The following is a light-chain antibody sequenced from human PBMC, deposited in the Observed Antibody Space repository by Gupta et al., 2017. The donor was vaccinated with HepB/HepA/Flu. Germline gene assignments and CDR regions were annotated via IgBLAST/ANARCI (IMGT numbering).Light chain of an antibody. CDR1: QSIRSN. CDR3: HQNISWRT. V-gene: IGKV3-15*01. CDR2: GAS. Sequence: EIVMTQSPANLSVSPGERSTRSCRASQSIRSNVAWYQQKPAQAPRLIIYGASTSATGSPARFRECGELKDFTLISSSLQYEACAAYYDHQNISWRTFGQGTKVEIK. J-gene: IGKJ1*01.